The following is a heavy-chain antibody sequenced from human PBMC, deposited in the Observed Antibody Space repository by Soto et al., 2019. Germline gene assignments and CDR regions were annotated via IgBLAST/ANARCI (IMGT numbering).Heavy chain of an antibody. CDR1: WFTFSRVS. CDR3: ARVAY. CDR2: ISSASSET. V-gene: IGHV3-21*01. J-gene: IGHJ4*02. Sequence: GSLETSWETLWFTFSRVSMNWVRQVPGKGLEWVASISSASSETWYADSVKGRFIISRDNAQNSLFLQMNTLRPEDSAIYYCARVAYWGPGTQVTVSS.